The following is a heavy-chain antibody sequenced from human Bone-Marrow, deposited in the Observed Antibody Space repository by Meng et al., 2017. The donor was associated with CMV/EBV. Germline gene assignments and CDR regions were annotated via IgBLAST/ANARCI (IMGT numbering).Heavy chain of an antibody. D-gene: IGHD3-3*01. CDR3: ARDSPFGVVIIEYYFDY. CDR1: KFTFSCSD. CDR2: INWNGGST. Sequence: LSLTCAACKFTFSCSDMEWVRQAPGKGLEWVSGINWNGGSTGYADSVKGRFTISRDNAKNSLYLQMNSLRAEDTALYHCARDSPFGVVIIEYYFDYWGQGTLVTVSS. V-gene: IGHV3-20*01. J-gene: IGHJ4*02.